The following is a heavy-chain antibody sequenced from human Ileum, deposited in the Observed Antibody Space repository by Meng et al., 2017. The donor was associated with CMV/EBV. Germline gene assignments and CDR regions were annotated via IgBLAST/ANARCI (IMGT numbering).Heavy chain of an antibody. CDR2: IIPIFGTP. CDR3: AGAYYYYAMDV. CDR1: GGTFSSYA. Sequence: SVKVSCKASGGTFSSYAISWVRQAPAQGLESMGGIIPIFGTPNYAQKCQGRVTITTDEPTSTAYMELSSLRSEDTAVYYCAGAYYYYAMDVWGQGTTVTVSS. J-gene: IGHJ6*02. V-gene: IGHV1-69*05.